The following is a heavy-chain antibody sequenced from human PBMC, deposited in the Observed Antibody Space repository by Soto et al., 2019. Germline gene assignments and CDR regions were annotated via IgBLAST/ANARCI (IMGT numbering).Heavy chain of an antibody. CDR1: GFIFGACD. CDR3: AKEEDSWTGYCNEYLDH. Sequence: GGSLRVSCAVSGFIFGACDMSCVRQAPRKVPEWVSAVSGSCDETFHAHYVKGRFTTSRDNSQNTLYMQMNSLKTVDTAVYFCAKEEDSWTGYCNEYLDHGAQGTLVTVSS. D-gene: IGHD3-9*01. V-gene: IGHV3-23*01. CDR2: VSGSCDET. J-gene: IGHJ4*02.